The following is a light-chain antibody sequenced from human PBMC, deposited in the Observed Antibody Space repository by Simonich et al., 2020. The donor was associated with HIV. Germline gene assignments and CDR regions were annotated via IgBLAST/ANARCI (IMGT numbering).Light chain of an antibody. CDR1: QDISSY. Sequence: DIQMTQSPSSLSASVGDRVTITCQASQDISSYLNWYQQKPGKAPKLLIYDASNLETGIPSRFSGSGFGTDFTLTISSLQPEDFASYYCQQANSFPWTFGQGTKVEIK. CDR3: QQANSFPWT. J-gene: IGKJ1*01. CDR2: DAS. V-gene: IGKV1-33*01.